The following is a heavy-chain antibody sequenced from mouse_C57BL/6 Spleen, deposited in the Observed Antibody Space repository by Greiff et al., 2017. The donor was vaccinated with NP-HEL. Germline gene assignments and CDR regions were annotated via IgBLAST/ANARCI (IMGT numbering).Heavy chain of an antibody. Sequence: VKLLESGAELARPGASVKLSCKASGYTFTSYGISWVKQRTGQGLEWIGEIYPRSGNTYYNEKFKGKATLTADKSSSTAYMELRSLTSEDSAVYFCAREELSRFAYWGQGTLVTVSA. CDR2: IYPRSGNT. D-gene: IGHD4-1*01. CDR1: GYTFTSYG. V-gene: IGHV1-81*01. J-gene: IGHJ3*01. CDR3: AREELSRFAY.